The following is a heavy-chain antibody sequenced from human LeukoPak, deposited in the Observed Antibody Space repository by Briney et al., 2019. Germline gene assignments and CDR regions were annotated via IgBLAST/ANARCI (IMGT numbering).Heavy chain of an antibody. CDR1: GGSISSYY. V-gene: IGHV4-59*01. Sequence: SETLSLTCTVSGGSISSYYWSWIRQPPGKGLEWIGYIYYSGSTNYNPSLKSRVTISVDTSKNQFSLKLSSVTAADTAVYYCARDRDYGGTFAFDYWGQGTLVTVSS. D-gene: IGHD4-23*01. CDR3: ARDRDYGGTFAFDY. J-gene: IGHJ4*02. CDR2: IYYSGST.